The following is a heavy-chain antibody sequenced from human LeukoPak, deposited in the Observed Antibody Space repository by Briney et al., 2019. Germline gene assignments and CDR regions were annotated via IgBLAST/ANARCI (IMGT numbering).Heavy chain of an antibody. V-gene: IGHV3-7*01. CDR3: ARGNSGAFDI. D-gene: IGHD3-10*01. CDR2: IKQDGSEK. Sequence: PVGSLRLSCAASEFTFSSYWMHWVRQAPGKGLEWVANIKQDGSEKSYVDPVKGRFTISRDNTKNSLYLQMNSLGAEDTAVYYCARGNSGAFDIWGRGTMVTVSS. CDR1: EFTFSSYW. J-gene: IGHJ3*02.